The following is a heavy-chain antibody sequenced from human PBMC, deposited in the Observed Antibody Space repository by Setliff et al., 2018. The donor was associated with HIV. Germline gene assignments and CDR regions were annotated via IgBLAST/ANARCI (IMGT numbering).Heavy chain of an antibody. CDR3: ARGSSLFWSGSFDY. Sequence: GGSLRLSCAASGFTFSSSAMHWVRQSPGKGLEWVAVISFDGYTEYYADSVRGRFTISRDNSRNTLYLQMDSLRAEDTAMYYCARGSSLFWSGSFDYWGQGTQVTVSS. V-gene: IGHV3-30*04. CDR1: GFTFSSSA. CDR2: ISFDGYTE. J-gene: IGHJ4*02. D-gene: IGHD3-3*01.